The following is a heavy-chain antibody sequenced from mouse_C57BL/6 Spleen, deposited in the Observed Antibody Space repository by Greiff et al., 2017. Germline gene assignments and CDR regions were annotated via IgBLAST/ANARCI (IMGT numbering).Heavy chain of an antibody. J-gene: IGHJ3*01. Sequence: EVQLQQSGPELVKPGASVKISCKASGYTFTDYYMNWVKQSHGKSLEWIGDINPNNGGTSYNQKFKGKATLTVDKSSSTAYIELRSLTSEDSAIYDGARARCSSYPQLGGFAYWGQGTLVTVSA. D-gene: IGHD1-1*01. CDR1: GYTFTDYY. V-gene: IGHV1-26*01. CDR2: INPNNGGT. CDR3: ARARCSSYPQLGGFAY.